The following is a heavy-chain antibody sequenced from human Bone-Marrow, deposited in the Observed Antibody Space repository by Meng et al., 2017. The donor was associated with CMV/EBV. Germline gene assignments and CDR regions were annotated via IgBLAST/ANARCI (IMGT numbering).Heavy chain of an antibody. CDR3: ARGRGGYCSSWWGCDGPYGMDV. CDR1: GGSFSGYY. Sequence: SETLSLTCAVYGGSFSGYYWSWIRQPPGKGLEWIGEINHSGSTNYNPSLKSRVTISVDTSKNQFSLKLSSVTAADTAVYYCARGRGGYCSSWWGCDGPYGMDVWGQGTMVTVSS. CDR2: INHSGST. J-gene: IGHJ6*02. V-gene: IGHV4-34*01. D-gene: IGHD2-2*01.